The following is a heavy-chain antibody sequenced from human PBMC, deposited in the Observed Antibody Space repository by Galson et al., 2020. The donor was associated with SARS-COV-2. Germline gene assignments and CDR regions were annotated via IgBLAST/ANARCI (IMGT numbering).Heavy chain of an antibody. Sequence: ASEPLSLTCNVPGASVSRYFWSWVRQPPGKGLEWIGYIYNGETTNYNPSPKNRVTISVDASKSQFSLKLTSVTAADTAVYYCARYCSSSSCYYGYYFDYWGQGTLVTVSS. CDR2: IYNGETT. CDR3: ARYCSSSSCYYGYYFDY. D-gene: IGHD2-2*01. J-gene: IGHJ4*02. CDR1: GASVSRYF. V-gene: IGHV4-59*08.